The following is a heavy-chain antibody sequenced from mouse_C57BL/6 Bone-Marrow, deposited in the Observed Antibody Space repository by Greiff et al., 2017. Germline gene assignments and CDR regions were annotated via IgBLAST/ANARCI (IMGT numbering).Heavy chain of an antibody. V-gene: IGHV5-17*01. Sequence: DVQLVESGGGLVKPGGSLKLSCAASGFTFSDYGMHWVRQAPETGLEWVAYISSGSSTIYYADTGKGRFTISRDNAKNTLFLQMTSLRSEDTAMYYCAREDYYGSRDWYFDVWGTGTTVTVSS. CDR3: AREDYYGSRDWYFDV. D-gene: IGHD1-1*01. CDR1: GFTFSDYG. CDR2: ISSGSSTI. J-gene: IGHJ1*03.